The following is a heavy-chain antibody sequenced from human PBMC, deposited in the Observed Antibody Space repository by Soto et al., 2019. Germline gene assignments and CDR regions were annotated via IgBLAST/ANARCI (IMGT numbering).Heavy chain of an antibody. D-gene: IGHD2-2*02. CDR2: ISGSGDST. V-gene: IGHV3-23*01. J-gene: IGHJ6*02. CDR1: GFTFSSYA. CDR3: AKHIVVVPAAIRLGGMDV. Sequence: RRLSCAASGFTFSSYAMSWVRQAPGKGLEWVSAISGSGDSTYSADSVKGRFTISRDNSKNTLYLQMNSLRAEDTAVYYCAKHIVVVPAAIRLGGMDVWGQGTTVTVSS.